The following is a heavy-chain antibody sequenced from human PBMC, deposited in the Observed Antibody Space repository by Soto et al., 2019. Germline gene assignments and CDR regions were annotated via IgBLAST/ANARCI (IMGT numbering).Heavy chain of an antibody. Sequence: ASVKVSCKASGYTFTSYSISWVRQAPGQGLEWMGWISAYNGSTNYAQKLQGRVTMTTDTSTSTAYMELRSLRSDDTAVYYCAREGVRYCSGGSCYSGPYYYYGMDVWGQGTTVTVSS. CDR1: GYTFTSYS. D-gene: IGHD2-15*01. V-gene: IGHV1-18*01. CDR2: ISAYNGST. CDR3: AREGVRYCSGGSCYSGPYYYYGMDV. J-gene: IGHJ6*02.